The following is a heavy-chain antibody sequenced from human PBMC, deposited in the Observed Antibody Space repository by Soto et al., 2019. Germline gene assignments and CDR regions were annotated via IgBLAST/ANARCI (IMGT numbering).Heavy chain of an antibody. CDR1: GYSFTSYW. J-gene: IGHJ4*02. D-gene: IGHD3-16*01. CDR2: IYPGDSDT. V-gene: IGHV5-51*01. Sequence: XESLKISCKGSGYSFTSYWIAWVRQMPGKGLEWMGIIYPGDSDTRYSPSFQGQVTFSAGKSISTAYLQWSSLKASDTGMHYCARRRGDGFGFFDYWGQGTLVTVSS. CDR3: ARRRGDGFGFFDY.